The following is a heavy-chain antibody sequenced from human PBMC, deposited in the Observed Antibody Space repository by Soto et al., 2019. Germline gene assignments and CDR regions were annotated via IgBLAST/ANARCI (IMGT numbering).Heavy chain of an antibody. Sequence: SETLSLTCTVSGGSVSSNNYYWSWIRQPPGQGLELIGYIYYSGSTNYNPSLKSRVTISVDTSKNQFSLKLSSVTAADTAVYYCTRAYDLLHWFDPWGQGTLVTVSS. J-gene: IGHJ5*02. CDR2: IYYSGST. CDR3: TRAYDLLHWFDP. CDR1: GGSVSSNNYY. V-gene: IGHV4-61*01. D-gene: IGHD2-15*01.